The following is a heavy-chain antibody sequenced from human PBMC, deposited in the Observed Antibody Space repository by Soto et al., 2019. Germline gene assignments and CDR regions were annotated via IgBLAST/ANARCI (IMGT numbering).Heavy chain of an antibody. CDR3: ASGTGKTAGGAFDI. Sequence: GGSPRLSCAASGFTVSSNYISWVRQAPWKGLEWVSVIYSGGSTYYADSVKGRFTISRDNSKNTLYLQMNSLRAEDTAVYYCASGTGKTAGGAFDICGQGTMVTV. D-gene: IGHD2-21*02. J-gene: IGHJ3*02. CDR2: IYSGGST. CDR1: GFTVSSNY. V-gene: IGHV3-53*01.